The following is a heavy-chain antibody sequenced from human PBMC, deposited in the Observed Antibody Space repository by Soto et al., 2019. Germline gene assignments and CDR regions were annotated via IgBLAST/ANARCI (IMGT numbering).Heavy chain of an antibody. CDR2: IYYSGST. D-gene: IGHD1-20*01. Sequence: QVQLQESGPGLVKPSETLSLTCTVSGGSISSYYWSWIRQPPGKGLEWIGYIYYSGSTNYNPSLNSRVTISVDTSKNQFSLKLSSVTAADTAVYYCASSANWNLFDYWGQGTLVTVSS. V-gene: IGHV4-59*01. CDR3: ASSANWNLFDY. CDR1: GGSISSYY. J-gene: IGHJ4*02.